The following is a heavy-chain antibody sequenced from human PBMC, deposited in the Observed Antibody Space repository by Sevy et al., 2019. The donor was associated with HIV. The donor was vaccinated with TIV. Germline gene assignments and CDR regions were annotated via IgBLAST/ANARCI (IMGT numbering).Heavy chain of an antibody. Sequence: ASVKVSCKASGYTFTSYAMHWVRQAPGQRLEWMGWINAGNGNTKYSQKFQGRVTITRDTSASTAYMEQSSLRSEDTAVYYCARRGGSSSSGAFDIWGQGTMVTVSS. J-gene: IGHJ3*02. D-gene: IGHD6-6*01. CDR3: ARRGGSSSSGAFDI. V-gene: IGHV1-3*01. CDR1: GYTFTSYA. CDR2: INAGNGNT.